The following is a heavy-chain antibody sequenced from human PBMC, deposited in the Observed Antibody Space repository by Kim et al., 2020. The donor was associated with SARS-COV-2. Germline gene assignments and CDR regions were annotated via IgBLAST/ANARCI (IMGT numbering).Heavy chain of an antibody. CDR2: DESSK. CDR3: AKAMVPDA. J-gene: IGHJ5*02. Sequence: DESSKYYTDSVKGRFTVSRDNSKNTLQLQMSSLRAEDRAVYYCAKAMVPDAWGQGTQVTVSS. D-gene: IGHD3-10*01. V-gene: IGHV3-33*06.